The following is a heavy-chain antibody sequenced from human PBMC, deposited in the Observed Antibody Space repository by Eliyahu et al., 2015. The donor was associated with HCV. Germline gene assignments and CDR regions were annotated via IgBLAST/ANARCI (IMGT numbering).Heavy chain of an antibody. CDR3: AKDTSSPVRWNWFDP. D-gene: IGHD2-2*01. CDR1: GGSVSSSSYY. Sequence: QLQLQESGPGLVKPSETLSLTCTVSGGSVSSSSYYWAWIRQPPGKGLGWIGTIYYTGTTYYNSSLKSRVTISLDTSKNQFSLKVSSVTAADTAVYYCAKDTSSPVRWNWFDPWGQGTLVTVSS. V-gene: IGHV4-39*02. J-gene: IGHJ5*02. CDR2: IYYTGTT.